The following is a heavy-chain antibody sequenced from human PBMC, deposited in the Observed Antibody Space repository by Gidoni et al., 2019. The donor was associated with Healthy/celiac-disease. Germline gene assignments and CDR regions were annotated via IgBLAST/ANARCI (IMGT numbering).Heavy chain of an antibody. CDR2: IIPILGIA. CDR3: ARDTHGGNSV. V-gene: IGHV1-69*04. J-gene: IGHJ6*02. CDR1: GGTFSSYA. D-gene: IGHD2-21*02. Sequence: QVQLVQSGAEVKKPGSSVKVSCKASGGTFSSYAISWGRQALGQGLEWMGRIIPILGIANYAQKFQGRVTITADKSTSTAYMELSSLRSEDTAVYYCARDTHGGNSVWGQGTTVTVSS.